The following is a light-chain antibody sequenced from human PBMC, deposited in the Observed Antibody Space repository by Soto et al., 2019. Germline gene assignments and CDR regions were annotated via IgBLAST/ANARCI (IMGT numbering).Light chain of an antibody. Sequence: QSVLTQPASVYGSPGQSITISCTGTSSDVGSYDLVSWYQQHPGKAPKLMIYEISKRPSGVSNRFSGSKSGNTASLTISGLQAEDEADYYCCSYAGSSTYVFGTGTK. V-gene: IGLV2-23*02. CDR1: SSDVGSYDL. J-gene: IGLJ1*01. CDR3: CSYAGSSTYV. CDR2: EIS.